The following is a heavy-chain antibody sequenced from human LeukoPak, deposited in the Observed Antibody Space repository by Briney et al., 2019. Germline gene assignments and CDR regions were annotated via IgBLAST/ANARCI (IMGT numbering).Heavy chain of an antibody. V-gene: IGHV3-21*01. D-gene: IGHD5-24*01. CDR3: ARDLSGWPQYWVLFDY. Sequence: GGSLRLSCAASGFTFSSYSMNWVRQAPGKGLEWVSSISSSSSYIYYADSVKGRFTISRDNAKNSLYLQMNSLRAEDTAVYYCARDLSGWPQYWVLFDYWGQGTLVTVSS. CDR2: ISSSSSYI. J-gene: IGHJ4*02. CDR1: GFTFSSYS.